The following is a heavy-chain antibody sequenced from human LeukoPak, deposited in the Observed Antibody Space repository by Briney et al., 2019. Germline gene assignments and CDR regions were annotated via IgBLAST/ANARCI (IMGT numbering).Heavy chain of an antibody. CDR3: ARDLSATVTTTDHHFDY. Sequence: ASVKVSCKASGYTFTSYGISWVRQAPGQGLEWMGWISAYNGNTNYAQKLQGRVTMTTDTSTSTAYMELRSLRSDDTAVYYCARDLSATVTTTDHHFDYWGQGTLVTVSS. V-gene: IGHV1-18*01. CDR1: GYTFTSYG. CDR2: ISAYNGNT. D-gene: IGHD4-17*01. J-gene: IGHJ4*02.